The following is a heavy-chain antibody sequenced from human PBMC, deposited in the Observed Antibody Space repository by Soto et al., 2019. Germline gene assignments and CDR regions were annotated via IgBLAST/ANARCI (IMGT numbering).Heavy chain of an antibody. J-gene: IGHJ6*04. Sequence: QVQLVESGGGVVQPGRSLRLSCSASGFTFRTYGIHWVRQAPGKGLEWVALISYNGGITNYGDSVKGRFTISRDNSRNXVDLQMNSLRGDDTAIYYCAKELQSTYPINLYYYNCYGVDVWGEGTTVTVSS. CDR1: GFTFRTYG. V-gene: IGHV3-30*18. D-gene: IGHD2-2*01. CDR2: ISYNGGIT. CDR3: AKELQSTYPINLYYYNCYGVDV.